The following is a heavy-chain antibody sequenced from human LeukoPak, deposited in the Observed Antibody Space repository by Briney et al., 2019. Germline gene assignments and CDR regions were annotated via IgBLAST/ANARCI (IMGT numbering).Heavy chain of an antibody. J-gene: IGHJ3*02. CDR1: GYIFTGYY. CDR2: INPKSGGT. Sequence: ASVKVSCKASGYIFTGYYMHWVRQAPGQGLEWMGWINPKSGGTNYAQKFQGRVIMTRDTSISTAYMELSRLRSDDTAVYYCASNRGYCSSTSCPQYDAFDIWGQGTMVTVSS. CDR3: ASNRGYCSSTSCPQYDAFDI. V-gene: IGHV1-2*02. D-gene: IGHD2-2*01.